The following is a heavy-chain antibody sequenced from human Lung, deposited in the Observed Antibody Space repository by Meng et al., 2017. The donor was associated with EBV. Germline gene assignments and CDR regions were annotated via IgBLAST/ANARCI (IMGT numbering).Heavy chain of an antibody. V-gene: IGHV3-53*01. D-gene: IGHD3-16*01. Sequence: VQLVESGGCLIQPVGSLRLSCAASGVTVNSYYMSWVRQAPGKGLEWVSLIYTGGSTSYADSVRGRFTISRDIYKNTVYLQMNSLRVEDTAMYYCARGHGAWGQGTLVTVSS. CDR1: GVTVNSYY. CDR2: IYTGGST. CDR3: ARGHGA. J-gene: IGHJ5*02.